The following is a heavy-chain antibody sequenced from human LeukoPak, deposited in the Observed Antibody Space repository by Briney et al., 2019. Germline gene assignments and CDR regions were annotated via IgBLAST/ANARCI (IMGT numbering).Heavy chain of an antibody. V-gene: IGHV1-18*01. CDR2: ISAYNGNT. J-gene: IGHJ3*02. D-gene: IGHD4-17*01. CDR1: GYTFTSYG. CDR3: ARTGDYASGAHDAFDI. Sequence: GASVKVSCKASGYTFTSYGISWVRQAPGQGLEWMGWISAYNGNTNYAQKLQGRVTMTTDTSTSTAYMELRSLRSDDTAVYYCARTGDYASGAHDAFDIWGQGTMVTVSS.